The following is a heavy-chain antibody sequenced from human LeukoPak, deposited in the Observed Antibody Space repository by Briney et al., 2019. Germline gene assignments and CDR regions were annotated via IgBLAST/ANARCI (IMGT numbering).Heavy chain of an antibody. D-gene: IGHD3-22*01. Sequence: GGSLRLSCVGSGFTFSSYGMHWVRQAPGKGLEWVSGISGSGGSTYYVDSVKGRFTISRDNSKNTLYLQMNSLRAEDTAVYYCAKEDISSGYRFDYWGQGTLVTVSS. CDR3: AKEDISSGYRFDY. CDR1: GFTFSSYG. CDR2: ISGSGGST. V-gene: IGHV3-23*01. J-gene: IGHJ4*02.